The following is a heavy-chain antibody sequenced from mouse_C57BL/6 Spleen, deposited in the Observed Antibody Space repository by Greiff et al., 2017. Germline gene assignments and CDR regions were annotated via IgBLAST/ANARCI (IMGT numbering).Heavy chain of an antibody. J-gene: IGHJ4*01. D-gene: IGHD2-3*01. CDR1: GFSLTSYC. Sequence: VQLKEPGPGLVAPSQSLSITCTVSGFSLTSYCVDWVRPPPGKGLEWLGVIWGGGSTNYNSALMSRLSISKDNSKSQVFLQMNNLQTDDTTMYYCAKQSRDGYAMDYWGQGTSVTVSS. CDR2: IWGGGST. CDR3: AKQSRDGYAMDY. V-gene: IGHV2-9*01.